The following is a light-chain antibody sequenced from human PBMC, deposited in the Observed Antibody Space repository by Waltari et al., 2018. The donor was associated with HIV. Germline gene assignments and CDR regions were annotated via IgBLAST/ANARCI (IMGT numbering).Light chain of an antibody. Sequence: QSALTQPPSPSGSPGPSVPLPFAGTSRDVWGSNYVSWYQQHPGKAPKLMIYEVSKRPSGVPDRFSGSKSGNTASLTVSGLQAEDEADYYCSSYAGSNNFGVFGGGTKLTVL. CDR3: SSYAGSNNFGV. V-gene: IGLV2-8*01. J-gene: IGLJ2*01. CDR2: EVS. CDR1: SRDVWGSNY.